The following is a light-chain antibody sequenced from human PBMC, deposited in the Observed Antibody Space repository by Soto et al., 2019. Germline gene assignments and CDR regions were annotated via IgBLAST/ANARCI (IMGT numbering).Light chain of an antibody. CDR1: QSISSW. V-gene: IGKV1-5*03. CDR3: QQYNSYVWT. J-gene: IGKJ1*01. CDR2: KAS. Sequence: DMEMTQSPSTLSASVGDRVTITCRASQSISSWLAWYQQKPGKAPKLLIYKASSLESGVPSRFSGSGSGTEFTLTISSLQPDDFATYYCQQYNSYVWTFGQGTKVDI.